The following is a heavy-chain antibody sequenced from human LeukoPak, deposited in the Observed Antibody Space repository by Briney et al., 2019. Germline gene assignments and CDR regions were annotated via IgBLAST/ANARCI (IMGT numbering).Heavy chain of an antibody. J-gene: IGHJ4*02. V-gene: IGHV5-51*01. CDR2: IYPGDSDT. Sequence: QMPGKGLEWMGIIYPGDSDTRYSPFFQGQVTISADKSISTAFLQWSGLKASDTAIYYCARPTLTGYSSGFGYWGQGTLVTVSS. D-gene: IGHD6-19*01. CDR3: ARPTLTGYSSGFGY.